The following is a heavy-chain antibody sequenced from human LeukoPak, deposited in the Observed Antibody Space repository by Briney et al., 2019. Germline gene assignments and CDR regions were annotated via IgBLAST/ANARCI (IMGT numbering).Heavy chain of an antibody. J-gene: IGHJ6*04. CDR3: ARQAAAGTEGYYYYGMDV. Sequence: GGSLRLSCAASGFTFSSYGMHWVRQAPGKGLEWAAVIWYDGGNKYYADSVKGRFTISRDNSKNTLYLQMNSLRAEDTAVYYCARQAAAGTEGYYYYGMDVWGKGTTVTVSS. D-gene: IGHD6-13*01. V-gene: IGHV3-33*01. CDR1: GFTFSSYG. CDR2: IWYDGGNK.